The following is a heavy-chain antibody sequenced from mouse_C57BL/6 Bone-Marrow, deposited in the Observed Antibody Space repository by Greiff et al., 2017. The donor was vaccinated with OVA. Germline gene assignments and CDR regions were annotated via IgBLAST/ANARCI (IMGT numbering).Heavy chain of an antibody. Sequence: EVHLVESGGGLVQSGRSLRLSCATSGFTFSDFYMEWVRQAPGKGLEWIAASRNKANDYTTEYSASVKGRFIVSRDTSQSILYLQMNALRAEDTAIYYCARDSHYYGSGYYAMDYWGQGTSVTVSS. V-gene: IGHV7-1*01. CDR3: ARDSHYYGSGYYAMDY. CDR1: GFTFSDFY. J-gene: IGHJ4*01. CDR2: SRNKANDYTT. D-gene: IGHD1-1*01.